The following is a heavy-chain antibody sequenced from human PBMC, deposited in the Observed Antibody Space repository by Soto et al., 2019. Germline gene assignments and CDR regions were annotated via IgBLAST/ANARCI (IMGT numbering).Heavy chain of an antibody. CDR1: DFTLSSYT. V-gene: IGHV3-21*01. CDR3: ARVSVAYGNLRWLDL. CDR2: ISFSGSHI. J-gene: IGHJ5*02. D-gene: IGHD1-1*01. Sequence: EVQLVESGGGLVKPGGSLRLSCGATDFTLSSYTIHWFRQAPGKGLEWVAIISFSGSHIDYADSVKGRFTVSRDNAKDSVYLQMNSLRVEVTAVYNCARVSVAYGNLRWLDLWGQGTHVTVSS.